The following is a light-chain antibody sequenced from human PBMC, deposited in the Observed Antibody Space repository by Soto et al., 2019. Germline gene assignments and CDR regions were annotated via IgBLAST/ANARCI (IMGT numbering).Light chain of an antibody. V-gene: IGKV3-11*01. CDR2: GAS. CDR3: QHYNSFSRT. CDR1: ENVRTF. Sequence: EVVLTQSPATLSLSPGERATLSCRASENVRTFVDWYQQKPGQAPRLLMFGASNRATGIPARFSGSGSGTDFTLTISNLEPEDFATYYCQHYNSFSRTFGQGTKVEV. J-gene: IGKJ1*01.